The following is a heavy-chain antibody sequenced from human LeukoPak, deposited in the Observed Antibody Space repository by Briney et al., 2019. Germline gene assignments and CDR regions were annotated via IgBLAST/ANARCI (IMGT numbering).Heavy chain of an antibody. Sequence: PSETLSLTCAAYGGSFNDYDWNWIRQPPGKGLEWIGYIYYSGGTIYNPSLKSRVTISVDTSKNQFSLKLSSVTAADTAVYFCARLGYSYGYYSFDYWGQGTLVTVSS. CDR1: GGSFNDYD. J-gene: IGHJ4*02. CDR2: IYYSGGT. D-gene: IGHD5-18*01. CDR3: ARLGYSYGYYSFDY. V-gene: IGHV4-59*01.